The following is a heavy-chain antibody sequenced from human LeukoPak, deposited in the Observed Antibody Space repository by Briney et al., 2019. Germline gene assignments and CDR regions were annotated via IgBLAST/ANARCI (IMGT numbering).Heavy chain of an antibody. CDR1: GFTFSSYS. CDR3: ARDRDNGMDV. CDR2: ISSSSSNI. J-gene: IGHJ6*02. Sequence: GGSPRLFCAASGFTFSSYSMNWVRQAPGKGLEGVSSISSSSSNIYYADSVKGRFTISRDNAKNSLYLQMNSLRAEDTAVYYCARDRDNGMDVWGQGTTVTVSS. V-gene: IGHV3-21*01.